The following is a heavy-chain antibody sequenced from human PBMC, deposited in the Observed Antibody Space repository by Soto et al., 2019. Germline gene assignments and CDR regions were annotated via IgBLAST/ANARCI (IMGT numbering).Heavy chain of an antibody. CDR3: ARGVGRGVIPTASWFDP. CDR2: INHSGST. V-gene: IGHV4-34*01. J-gene: IGHJ5*02. CDR1: GGSFSGYY. Sequence: TSETLSLTCAVYGGSFSGYYWSWIRQPPGKGLEWIGEINHSGSTNYNPSLKSRVTISVDTSKNQFSLKLSSVTAADTAVYYCARGVGRGVIPTASWFDPWGQGTLVTVSS. D-gene: IGHD3-10*01.